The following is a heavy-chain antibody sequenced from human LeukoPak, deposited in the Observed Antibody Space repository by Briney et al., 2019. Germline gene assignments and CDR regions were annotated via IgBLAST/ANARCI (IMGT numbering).Heavy chain of an antibody. D-gene: IGHD5-18*01. Sequence: ASVKVSCKASGYTFTSYAISWVRQAPGQGLEWMGWISAYNGNRNYAQKLQGRVTMTTDTSTSTAYMELRSLRSDDTAVYYCARDSSATVPNYFDYWGQGTLVTVSS. CDR2: ISAYNGNR. J-gene: IGHJ4*02. CDR3: ARDSSATVPNYFDY. CDR1: GYTFTSYA. V-gene: IGHV1-18*01.